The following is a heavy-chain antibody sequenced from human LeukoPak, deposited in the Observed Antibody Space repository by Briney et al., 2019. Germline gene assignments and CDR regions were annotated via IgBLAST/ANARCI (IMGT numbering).Heavy chain of an antibody. CDR2: MNPNSGNT. V-gene: IGHV1-8*01. CDR3: ARVRKQWLVLDY. D-gene: IGHD6-19*01. CDR1: GYTFTSYD. J-gene: IGHJ4*02. Sequence: GASVKVSCKASGYTFTSYDINWVRQATGQGLEWMGWMNPNSGNTGYAQKFQGRVTMTRNTSISTAYMELSSLRSEDTAVYYCARVRKQWLVLDYWGQETLVTVSS.